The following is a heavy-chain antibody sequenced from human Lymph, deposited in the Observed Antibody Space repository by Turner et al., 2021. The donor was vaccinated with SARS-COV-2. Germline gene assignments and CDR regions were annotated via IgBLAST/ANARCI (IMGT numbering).Heavy chain of an antibody. D-gene: IGHD7-27*01. CDR2: INHSGST. J-gene: IGHJ2*01. CDR1: GGSFSGYY. CDR3: ARVWVRWWYFDL. Sequence: QVQLQQWGAGLLKPSETLSLTCAVHGGSFSGYYWSWIRQPPGKGLEWIGEINHSGSTNYNPSLKSRVTISVDTSKKQFSLKLSSVTAADTAVYYCARVWVRWWYFDLWGRGTLVTVSS. V-gene: IGHV4-34*01.